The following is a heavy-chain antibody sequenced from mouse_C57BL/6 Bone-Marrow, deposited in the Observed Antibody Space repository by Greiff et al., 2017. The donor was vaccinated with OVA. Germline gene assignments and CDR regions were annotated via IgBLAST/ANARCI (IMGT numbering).Heavy chain of an antibody. J-gene: IGHJ3*01. Sequence: QVHVKQPGAELVKPGASVKLSCKASGYTFTSYWMHWVKQRPGQGLEWIGMIHPNSGSTNYNEKFKSKATLTVDKSSSTAYMQLSSLTSEDSAVYYCAREDHSNLAYWGQGTLVTVSA. CDR3: AREDHSNLAY. V-gene: IGHV1-64*01. CDR1: GYTFTSYW. CDR2: IHPNSGST. D-gene: IGHD2-5*01.